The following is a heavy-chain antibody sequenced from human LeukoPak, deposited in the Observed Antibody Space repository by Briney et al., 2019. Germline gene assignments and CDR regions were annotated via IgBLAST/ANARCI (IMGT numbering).Heavy chain of an antibody. V-gene: IGHV3-7*01. CDR1: EFSFSSYW. CDR3: ARVYSYRYYYDSSGYYRSMDV. J-gene: IGHJ6*02. Sequence: GGSLRLSCAASEFSFSSYWMSWVRQAPGEGLEWVATIKKDGSEKHYVDSVTGRFTLSRDNAKNSLYLQMNSLRAEDTAVYYCARVYSYRYYYDSSGYYRSMDVWGQGTTVTVSS. CDR2: IKKDGSEK. D-gene: IGHD3-22*01.